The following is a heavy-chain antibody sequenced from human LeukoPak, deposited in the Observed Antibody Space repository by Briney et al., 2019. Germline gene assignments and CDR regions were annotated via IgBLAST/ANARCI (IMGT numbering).Heavy chain of an antibody. CDR3: KATLRSYYYYYMDV. V-gene: IGHV3-11*04. D-gene: IGHD1-14*01. J-gene: IGHJ6*03. CDR1: GFTFSDYY. Sequence: GGSLRLSCAASGFTFSDYYMSWIRQAPGKGLEWVSYISGSGSTIYYADSVKGRFTISRDNAKNSLYLQMNSLRAEDTAGYYCKATLRSYYYYYMDVWGKGTTVTVSS. CDR2: ISGSGSTI.